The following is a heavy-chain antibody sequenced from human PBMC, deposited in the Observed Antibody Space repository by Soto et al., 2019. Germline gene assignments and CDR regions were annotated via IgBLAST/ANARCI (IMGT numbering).Heavy chain of an antibody. CDR3: AKGGYNYGFLFDC. D-gene: IGHD5-18*01. V-gene: IGHV3-23*05. CDR2: IDNSGGIT. J-gene: IGHJ4*02. CDR1: GFTSSTYA. Sequence: GGSLRLSCAASGFTSSTYAMSWVRQAPGKGLEWVSTIDNSGGITYYAGSVKGRFTISRDNSKNTLYLQMNSLRAEDTAVYYCAKGGYNYGFLFDCWGQGTLVTVSS.